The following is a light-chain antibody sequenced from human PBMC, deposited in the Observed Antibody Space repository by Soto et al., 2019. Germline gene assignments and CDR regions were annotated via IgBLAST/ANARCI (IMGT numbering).Light chain of an antibody. Sequence: QSVLTQPPSASGTPGQRVTISCSGGSSSIGKNYVFWYQQFPGAAPKPLIYRNNQRPSGVPDRFSGSKSGTSASLAINGLRSEDEADYHCAAWDDSLSGPVFGGGTKLTVL. CDR1: SSSIGKNY. CDR2: RNN. CDR3: AAWDDSLSGPV. V-gene: IGLV1-47*01. J-gene: IGLJ2*01.